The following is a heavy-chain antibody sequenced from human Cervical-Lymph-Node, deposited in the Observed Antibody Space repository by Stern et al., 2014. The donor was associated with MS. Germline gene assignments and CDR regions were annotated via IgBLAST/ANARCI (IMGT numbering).Heavy chain of an antibody. D-gene: IGHD3-16*01. CDR3: AKSLGSYGRQTGDY. CDR1: GFTFSSYA. Sequence: VQLVQSGGGLVQPGGSLRLSCAASGFTFSSYAMSWVRQAPGKGLEWVSAISGSGGSTYYADAVKGRFTISRANSKNTLYLQMNNLRAEDTAVYYCAKSLGSYGRQTGDYWGQGTLVTVSS. J-gene: IGHJ4*02. V-gene: IGHV3-23*04. CDR2: ISGSGGST.